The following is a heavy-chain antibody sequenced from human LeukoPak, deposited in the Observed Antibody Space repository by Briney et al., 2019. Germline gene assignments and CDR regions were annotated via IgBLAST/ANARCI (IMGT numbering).Heavy chain of an antibody. CDR3: ARDRLAAAGTVNNWFDP. CDR2: IYTSGST. V-gene: IGHV4-61*02. D-gene: IGHD6-13*01. Sequence: PSETLSLTCTVSGVSISSGSYYWSWIRQPAGKGLEWIGRIYTSGSTNYNPSLKSRVTISVDTSKNQFSLKLSSVTAADTAVYYCARDRLAAAGTVNNWFDPWGQGTLFTVSS. CDR1: GVSISSGSYY. J-gene: IGHJ5*02.